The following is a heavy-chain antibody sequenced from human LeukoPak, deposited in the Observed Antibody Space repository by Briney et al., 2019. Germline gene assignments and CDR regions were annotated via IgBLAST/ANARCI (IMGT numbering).Heavy chain of an antibody. CDR2: ISYDGSNK. J-gene: IGHJ4*02. CDR1: GFTFSSYA. Sequence: GGSLRLSCAVSGFTFSSYAMHWVRQAPGKGLEWVAVISYDGSNKYYADSVKGRFTISRDNSKNTLYLQMNSLRAEDTAVYYCARAGFGVVIQPVDYWGQGTLVTVSS. CDR3: ARAGFGVVIQPVDY. D-gene: IGHD3-3*01. V-gene: IGHV3-30-3*01.